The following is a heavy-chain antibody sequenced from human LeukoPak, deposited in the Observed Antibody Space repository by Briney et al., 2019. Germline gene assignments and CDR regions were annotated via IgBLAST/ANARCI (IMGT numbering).Heavy chain of an antibody. V-gene: IGHV1-46*01. D-gene: IGHD2-15*01. Sequence: ASVKVSCKASGYTFTRDYMHWVRQAPGQGLEWMGVIITSGDGTSYAQKFQGRVTMTRNVSTSTVYMELSSLRSEDTAMYYCARTCCSETSKFDYWGQGTLVTVSS. CDR3: ARTCCSETSKFDY. CDR2: IITSGDGT. J-gene: IGHJ4*02. CDR1: GYTFTRDY.